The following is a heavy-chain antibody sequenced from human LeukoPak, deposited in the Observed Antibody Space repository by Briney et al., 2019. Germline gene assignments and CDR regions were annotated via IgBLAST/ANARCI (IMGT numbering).Heavy chain of an antibody. CDR1: VFTFSRDW. CDR3: ARYGYYYGMDV. CDR2: RKQDGSEK. Sequence: GGSLRLSCAASVFTFSRDWMSWVRQAPGKGLEWVANRKQDGSEKYYVDSVKGRFTISRDNAKNSLYLQMNSLRAEDTAVYYCARYGYYYGMDVWGQGTTVTVSS. J-gene: IGHJ6*02. V-gene: IGHV3-7*01. D-gene: IGHD4-17*01.